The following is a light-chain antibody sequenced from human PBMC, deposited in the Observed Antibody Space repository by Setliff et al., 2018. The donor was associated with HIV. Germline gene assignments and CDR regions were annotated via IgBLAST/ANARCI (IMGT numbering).Light chain of an antibody. Sequence: SALTQPASVSGSPGQSITISCTGTSSDVGGYNYVSWYQQHPGKAPKYIIYDVTNRPSGVSNRFSGSKSGNTASLSISGLQAEDEADYYCTSYTSNGTLYVFGTGTKVTVL. CDR3: TSYTSNGTLYV. J-gene: IGLJ1*01. V-gene: IGLV2-14*03. CDR2: DVT. CDR1: SSDVGGYNY.